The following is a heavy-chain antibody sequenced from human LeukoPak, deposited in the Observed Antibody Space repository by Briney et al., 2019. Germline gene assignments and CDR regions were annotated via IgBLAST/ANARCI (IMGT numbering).Heavy chain of an antibody. CDR3: VKGFCSSPSCAFDY. Sequence: GGSLRLSCSASGFTFISYAMHWVRQAAGKGLAYVSGIGSDGGSTYYADSVKGRFTISRDNSKNTLYLQMSSLRAEDTAVYYCVKGFCSSPSCAFDYWGQGTLVTVSS. CDR1: GFTFISYA. J-gene: IGHJ4*02. CDR2: IGSDGGST. V-gene: IGHV3-64D*06. D-gene: IGHD2-2*01.